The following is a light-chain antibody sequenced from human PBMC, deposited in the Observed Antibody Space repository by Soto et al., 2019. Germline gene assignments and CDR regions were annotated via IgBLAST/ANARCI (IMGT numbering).Light chain of an antibody. CDR1: QSISSW. Sequence: DIQMTQSPSTLSASVVDRVTITCLASQSISSWLAWYQQRPGKAPKLLIYEASTLESGVPSRFSGRGSGTEFTLTISSLQPDDFATYYCQQYDNYRGTFGQGTKVDIK. J-gene: IGKJ1*01. CDR2: EAS. CDR3: QQYDNYRGT. V-gene: IGKV1-5*03.